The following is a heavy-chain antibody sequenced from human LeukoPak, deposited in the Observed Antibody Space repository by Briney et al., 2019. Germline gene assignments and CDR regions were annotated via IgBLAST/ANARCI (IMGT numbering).Heavy chain of an antibody. D-gene: IGHD1-26*01. CDR3: ARGPVGASPFDY. CDR2: IRSKANSYAT. J-gene: IGHJ4*02. Sequence: PGGSLRLSCAASGFTFSGSAMHWVRQASGKGLEWVGRIRSKANSYATAYAASVKGRFTISRDDSKNTAYLQMNSLKTEDTAVYYCARGPVGASPFDYWGQGTLVTVSS. CDR1: GFTFSGSA. V-gene: IGHV3-73*01.